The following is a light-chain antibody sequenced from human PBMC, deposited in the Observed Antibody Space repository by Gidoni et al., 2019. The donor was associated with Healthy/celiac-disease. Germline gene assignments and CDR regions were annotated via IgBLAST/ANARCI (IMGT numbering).Light chain of an antibody. CDR3: QQYGSPALT. CDR1: QSVSSSY. CDR2: GAS. Sequence: DIVSTQSPGTLSLSPGERATLSCRASQSVSSSYVAWYQQQPGQAPRLLIDGASSRAPGIPDRFSGSASVTYCTLTISILDPEDFAVDYCQQYGSPALTFGGETKVEIK. J-gene: IGKJ4*01. V-gene: IGKV3-20*01.